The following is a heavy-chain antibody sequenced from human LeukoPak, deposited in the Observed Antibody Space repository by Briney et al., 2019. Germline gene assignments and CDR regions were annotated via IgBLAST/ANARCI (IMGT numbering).Heavy chain of an antibody. D-gene: IGHD6-6*01. CDR2: IDTSGRDT. CDR3: ARELVARQELEY. Sequence: GGSLRLSCVASGFTFSGNSMNWVRQPPGKGLKWVSSIDTSGRDTYYAGSVKGRFTISRDNAKNSLYLQMNSLRAEDTAVYYCARELVARQELEYWGQGTLVTGSS. V-gene: IGHV3-21*01. CDR1: GFTFSGNS. J-gene: IGHJ4*02.